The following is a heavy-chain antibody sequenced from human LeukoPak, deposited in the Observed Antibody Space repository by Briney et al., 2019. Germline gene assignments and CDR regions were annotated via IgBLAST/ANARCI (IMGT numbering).Heavy chain of an antibody. V-gene: IGHV5-51*01. Sequence: ESLKISCKGSGYSFTSYWIGWVRQVPGKGLEWMGIIYPGDSDTRYSPSFQGQVTISADKSISTAYLQWSSLKASDTAMYYCARIGSSSWYPNYNWFDPWGQGTLVTVSS. D-gene: IGHD6-13*01. CDR3: ARIGSSSWYPNYNWFDP. CDR2: IYPGDSDT. CDR1: GYSFTSYW. J-gene: IGHJ5*02.